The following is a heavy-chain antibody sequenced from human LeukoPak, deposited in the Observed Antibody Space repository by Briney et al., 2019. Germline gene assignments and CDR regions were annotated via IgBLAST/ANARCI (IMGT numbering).Heavy chain of an antibody. Sequence: SETLSLTCTVSGGSISSYYWSWIRQPPGKGLEWIGYIYYSGSTNYNPSLKSRVTISVDTSKNQFSLKLSSVTAADTAVYYCARDLARGGYVDYWGQGTRVTVSS. CDR3: ARDLARGGYVDY. D-gene: IGHD2-15*01. J-gene: IGHJ4*02. V-gene: IGHV4-59*01. CDR2: IYYSGST. CDR1: GGSISSYY.